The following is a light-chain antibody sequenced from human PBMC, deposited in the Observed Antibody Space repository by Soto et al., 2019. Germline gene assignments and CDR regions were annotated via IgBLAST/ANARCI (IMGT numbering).Light chain of an antibody. CDR3: QQRSNWQFT. CDR2: DAS. V-gene: IGKV3-11*01. J-gene: IGKJ3*01. Sequence: EIELTQSPATLSLSPGERATLSCRASQSVSSYLAWYQQKPGQAPRLLIYDASNRATGIPARFSGSGSGTDFTLTISSLEPEDFAVYYCQQRSNWQFTFGPGTKVDIK. CDR1: QSVSSY.